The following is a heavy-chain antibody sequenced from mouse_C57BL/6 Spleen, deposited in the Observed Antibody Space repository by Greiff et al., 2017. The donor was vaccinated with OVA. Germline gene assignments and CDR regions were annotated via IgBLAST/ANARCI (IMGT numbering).Heavy chain of an antibody. CDR3: ARHDDYDVRYYAMDY. D-gene: IGHD2-4*01. J-gene: IGHJ4*01. Sequence: VKVVESGPGLVAPSQSLSITCTVSGFSLTSYGVHWVRQPPGKGLEWLVVIWSDGSTTYNSALKSRLSISKDNSKSQVFLKMNSLQTDDTAMYYCARHDDYDVRYYAMDYWGQGTSVTVSS. CDR1: GFSLTSYG. V-gene: IGHV2-6-1*01. CDR2: IWSDGST.